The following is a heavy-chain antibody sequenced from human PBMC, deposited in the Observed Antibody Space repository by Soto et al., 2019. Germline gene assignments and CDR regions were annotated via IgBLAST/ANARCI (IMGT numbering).Heavy chain of an antibody. Sequence: ASVKVSCKTSGYSFTTYGISWVRQAPGQGLEWMGWISAYNGNTNYAQKLQGRVTMTTDTSTSTAYMELRSLRSDDTAVYYCARDGAAAGLIDYWGQGTLVTVSS. V-gene: IGHV1-18*01. CDR3: ARDGAAAGLIDY. CDR2: ISAYNGNT. D-gene: IGHD6-13*01. CDR1: GYSFTTYG. J-gene: IGHJ4*02.